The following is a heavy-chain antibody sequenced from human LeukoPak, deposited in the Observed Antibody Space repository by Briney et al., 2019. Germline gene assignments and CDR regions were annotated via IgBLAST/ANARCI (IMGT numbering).Heavy chain of an antibody. Sequence: PGGSLRLSCAASGFTVSTNYMSWVRQTPGKGLEWVSVLYSDGSTYYLDSVKGRFTISRDNSKNTVYLQMNALRADDTGVYYCARDRQQLGAWFDPGGQGTLVTVSS. J-gene: IGHJ5*02. CDR1: GFTVSTNY. D-gene: IGHD6-13*01. V-gene: IGHV3-66*01. CDR2: LYSDGST. CDR3: ARDRQQLGAWFDP.